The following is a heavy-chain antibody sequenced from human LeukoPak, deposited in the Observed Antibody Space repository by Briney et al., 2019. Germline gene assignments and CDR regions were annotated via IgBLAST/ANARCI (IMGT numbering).Heavy chain of an antibody. CDR3: ARSRTRYSSGWYPLHFDY. Sequence: SETLSLTCAVYGGSFSGYYWSWIRQPPGKGLEWIGEINHSGSTNYNPSLKSRVTISVDTSKNQFSLQLNSVTPEDTAVYYCARSRTRYSSGWYPLHFDYWGQGTLVTVSS. V-gene: IGHV4-34*01. J-gene: IGHJ4*02. CDR1: GGSFSGYY. CDR2: INHSGST. D-gene: IGHD6-19*01.